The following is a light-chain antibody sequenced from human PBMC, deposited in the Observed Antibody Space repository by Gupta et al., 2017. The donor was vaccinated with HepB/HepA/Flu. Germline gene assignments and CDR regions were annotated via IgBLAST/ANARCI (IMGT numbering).Light chain of an antibody. Sequence: EIVLTQSPATLSLSPGERATLSCRASQSVGTYLAWYQQKPGQPPRLLIYDASNRATAIPARFSGSGSGTXFNLTIXRREPEDFAVYYCQHRSSCPITFGXGTKVDIK. CDR1: QSVGTY. CDR3: QHRSSCPIT. J-gene: IGKJ3*01. CDR2: DAS. V-gene: IGKV3-11*01.